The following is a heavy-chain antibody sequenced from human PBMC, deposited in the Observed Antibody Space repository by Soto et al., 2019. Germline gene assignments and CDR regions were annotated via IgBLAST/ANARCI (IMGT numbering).Heavy chain of an antibody. V-gene: IGHV2-70*01. J-gene: IGHJ6*02. Sequence: SGPTLVNPTQTLTLTCTFSGFSLSTSGMCVSWIRQPPGKALEWLALIDWDDDKYYSTSLKTRLTISKDTSKNQVVLTMTNMDPVDTATYYCAPIPQRSPTYYYYGMDVWGQGTTVTVSS. CDR1: GFSLSTSGMC. CDR3: APIPQRSPTYYYYGMDV. CDR2: IDWDDDK.